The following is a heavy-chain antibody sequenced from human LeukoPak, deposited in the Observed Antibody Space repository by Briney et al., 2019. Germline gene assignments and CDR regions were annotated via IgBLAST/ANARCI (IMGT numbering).Heavy chain of an antibody. CDR1: GYSFTSYW. Sequence: GESLKISCKGSGYSFTSYWIGWVRQMPGKGLEWMGIIFPCDSDTRYSPSFQGQVPISADKSISTAYLQWSSLKASDTAMYYCARAEYDILTGYSTFDYWGQGTLVTVSS. D-gene: IGHD3-9*01. CDR3: ARAEYDILTGYSTFDY. V-gene: IGHV5-51*01. CDR2: IFPCDSDT. J-gene: IGHJ4*02.